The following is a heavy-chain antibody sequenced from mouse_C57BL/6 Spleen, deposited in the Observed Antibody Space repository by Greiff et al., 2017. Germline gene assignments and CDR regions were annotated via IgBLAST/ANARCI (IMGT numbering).Heavy chain of an antibody. J-gene: IGHJ2*01. CDR2: ISSGSSTI. CDR1: GFTFSDYG. CDR3: ARGGPYYFDY. V-gene: IGHV5-17*01. Sequence: DVKLVESGGGLVKPGGSLKLSCAASGFTFSDYGMHWVRQAPEKGLEWVAYISSGSSTIYYADTVKGRFTISRDNAKNTLFLQMTRLRTDDTAMYYCARGGPYYFDYWGQGTTRTVSS. D-gene: IGHD1-1*02.